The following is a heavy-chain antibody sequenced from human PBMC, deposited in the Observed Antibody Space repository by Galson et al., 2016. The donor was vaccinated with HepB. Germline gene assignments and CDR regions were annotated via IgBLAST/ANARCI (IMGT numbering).Heavy chain of an antibody. CDR1: SGSITSDSYY. J-gene: IGHJ4*02. D-gene: IGHD5-18*01. CDR3: ARYIFGFSYFDY. CDR2: IYYRGTT. Sequence: TLSLTCYVSSGSITSDSYYWGWLRQPPGERLEWIGSIYYRGTTYDNPSLKSRLSISVDTSTNQFSLSLTSVTAADTAVYYCARYIFGFSYFDYWAQGALVTVSS. V-gene: IGHV4-39*01.